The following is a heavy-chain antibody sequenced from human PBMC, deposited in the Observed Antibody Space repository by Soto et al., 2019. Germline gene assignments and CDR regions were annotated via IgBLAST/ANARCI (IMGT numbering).Heavy chain of an antibody. J-gene: IGHJ5*02. Sequence: PGGYLRRPFAAAAFTSSRCGMHWVRQAPGKGLEWVAVISYDGNNRSYAASVKGRFTISRDNSKNTLYLQMNSLRAEDTAVYYCAKDPEFLEWTAPWGQGTLVTVSS. V-gene: IGHV3-30*18. CDR3: AKDPEFLEWTAP. CDR1: AFTSSRCG. CDR2: ISYDGNNR. D-gene: IGHD3-3*01.